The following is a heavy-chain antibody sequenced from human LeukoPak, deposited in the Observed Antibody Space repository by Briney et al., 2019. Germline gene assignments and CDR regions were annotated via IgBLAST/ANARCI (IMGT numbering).Heavy chain of an antibody. CDR1: GGTFSSYA. Sequence: ASVKVSCKASGGTFSSYAISWVRQAPGQGLEWMGGIIPIFGTANYAQKFQGRVTITTDESTGTAYMELSSLRSEDTAVYYCARALYDFWSGYYTAFDYWGQGTLVTVSS. V-gene: IGHV1-69*05. CDR3: ARALYDFWSGYYTAFDY. J-gene: IGHJ4*02. D-gene: IGHD3-3*01. CDR2: IIPIFGTA.